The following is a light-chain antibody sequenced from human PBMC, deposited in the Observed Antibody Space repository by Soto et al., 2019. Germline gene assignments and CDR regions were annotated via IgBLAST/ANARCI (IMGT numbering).Light chain of an antibody. Sequence: EIVLTQSPGTLSLTQGERATLSCRASQSVSSSYLAWYQQKPGQAPRLLIYGASSRATGIPDRFSGSGSGTDFTLTISRLEPEDFAVYYCQQYGSSPPITFGQGTRLEV. CDR1: QSVSSSY. J-gene: IGKJ5*01. V-gene: IGKV3-20*01. CDR2: GAS. CDR3: QQYGSSPPIT.